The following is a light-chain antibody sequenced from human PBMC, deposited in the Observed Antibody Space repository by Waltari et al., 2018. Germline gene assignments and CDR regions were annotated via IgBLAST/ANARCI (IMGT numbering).Light chain of an antibody. J-gene: IGLJ1*01. V-gene: IGLV1-47*01. CDR1: NSNIGRNS. CDR2: RSN. Sequence: QSVLTQPPSASGTLGQTVTIPCSGTNSNIGRNSVFWYQQLPGTAPKLLIYRSNQRPSVVPDRFSASKSGTSASLAIRGLRSEDEADYYCAACDDSLSVSYVFGSGTKVTV. CDR3: AACDDSLSVSYV.